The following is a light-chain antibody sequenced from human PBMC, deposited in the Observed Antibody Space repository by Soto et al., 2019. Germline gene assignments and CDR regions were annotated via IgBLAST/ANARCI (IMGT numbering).Light chain of an antibody. CDR2: AAS. Sequence: DIQMTQSPSSVSASVGDRVSITCRASQGIRTWLAWYQQKPGKAPKVLIYAASSLQSGVPSTFSGSGSGTEFTLTISSLQPGDFATYYCQQCYTYPLTFGQGTKVDIK. CDR3: QQCYTYPLT. J-gene: IGKJ1*01. V-gene: IGKV1D-16*01. CDR1: QGIRTW.